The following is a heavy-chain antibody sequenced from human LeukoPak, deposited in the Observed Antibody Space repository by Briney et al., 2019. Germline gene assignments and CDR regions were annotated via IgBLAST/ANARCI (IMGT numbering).Heavy chain of an antibody. J-gene: IGHJ6*03. CDR1: GFTFSIYA. D-gene: IGHD2-8*01. Sequence: GGSLRLSCVASGFTFSIYAMSWVRQAPGKGLEWVATIWYDGTNRYYGDSVKGRFTVSRDNSLNTLHLQMSSLRAEDTAVYYCAKAGYCPNADCNMGTYYYYYMDVWGEGTTVTVSS. CDR3: AKAGYCPNADCNMGTYYYYYMDV. CDR2: IWYDGTNR. V-gene: IGHV3-33*06.